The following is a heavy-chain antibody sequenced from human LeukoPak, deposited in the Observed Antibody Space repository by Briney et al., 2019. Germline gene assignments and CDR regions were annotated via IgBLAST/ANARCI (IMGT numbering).Heavy chain of an antibody. J-gene: IGHJ4*02. V-gene: IGHV3-23*01. CDR3: AKGNSARSGSYYGDY. Sequence: GGSLRLSCAASGFTFDSYAMSWVRQAPGRGLEWVSSISGSGSSTYYADPVKGRFTISRDNSKNTLYLQMDSLRIEDTAEYYCAKGNSARSGSYYGDYWGQGTLVTVSS. D-gene: IGHD1-26*01. CDR1: GFTFDSYA. CDR2: ISGSGSST.